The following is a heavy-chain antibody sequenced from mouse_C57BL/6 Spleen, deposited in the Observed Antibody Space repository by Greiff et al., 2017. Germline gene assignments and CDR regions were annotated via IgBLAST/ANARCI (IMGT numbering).Heavy chain of an antibody. Sequence: VKLVESGAELARPGASVKLSCKASGYTFTSYGISWVKQNTGQGLEWIGEIYPSSGNTYYNEKFKGKATLTADKSSSTAYMELRSLTSADSAVYFCARGGAGYFDYWGQGTTLTVSS. CDR3: ARGGAGYFDY. V-gene: IGHV1-81*01. CDR1: GYTFTSYG. D-gene: IGHD3-3*01. CDR2: IYPSSGNT. J-gene: IGHJ2*01.